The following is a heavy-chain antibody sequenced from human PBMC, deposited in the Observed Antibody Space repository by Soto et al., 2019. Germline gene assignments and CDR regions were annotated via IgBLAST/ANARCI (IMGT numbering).Heavy chain of an antibody. V-gene: IGHV2-26*01. CDR1: GFSLSNARMG. CDR3: ARSRSYYDYVWYYYYGMDV. J-gene: IGHJ6*02. CDR2: IFSNDEK. D-gene: IGHD3-16*01. Sequence: VSGPTLVNPTETLTLTCTVSGFSLSNARMGVSWIRQPPGKALEWLAHIFSNDEKSYSTSLKSRLTISKDTSKSQVVLTMTNMDPVDTATYYCARSRSYYDYVWYYYYGMDVWGQGTTVTVSS.